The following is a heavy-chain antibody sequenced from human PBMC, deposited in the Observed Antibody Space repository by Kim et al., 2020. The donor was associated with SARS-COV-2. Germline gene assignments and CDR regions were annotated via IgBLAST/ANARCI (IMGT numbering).Heavy chain of an antibody. V-gene: IGHV4-34*01. Sequence: NPSLKSRVTISVETSKNQFSRKLSSVTAADKAVYYCARGRGIAAAGTDDYWGQGTLVTVSS. D-gene: IGHD6-13*01. J-gene: IGHJ4*02. CDR3: ARGRGIAAAGTDDY.